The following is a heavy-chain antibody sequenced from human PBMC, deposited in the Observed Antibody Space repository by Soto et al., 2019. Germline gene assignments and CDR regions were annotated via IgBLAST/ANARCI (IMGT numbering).Heavy chain of an antibody. CDR1: ACSLSTGGVG. D-gene: IGHD3-9*01. V-gene: IGHV2-5*02. CDR3: AHTARGDSMAIFWWSFDL. J-gene: IGHJ2*01. CDR2: IYWDGDK. Sequence: QITLKESGPTLVKPTQTLTLTCTFSACSLSTGGVGGGWISQPPGKALEWLALIYWDGDKRYRQSLKSSLTIAKDTSKNQVVLTMTHMDPVDTATYYCAHTARGDSMAIFWWSFDLWGSGTLVTVSS.